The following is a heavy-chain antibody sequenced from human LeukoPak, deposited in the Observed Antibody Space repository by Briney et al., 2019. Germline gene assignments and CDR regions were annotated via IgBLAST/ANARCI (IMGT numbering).Heavy chain of an antibody. V-gene: IGHV4-39*01. CDR1: GGSISSSSYY. CDR3: ASQDGVEVIIPGWFDP. J-gene: IGHJ5*02. CDR2: IYYSGST. D-gene: IGHD3-3*01. Sequence: SETLSLTCTVSGGSISSSSYYWGWIRQPPGKGLEWIGSIYYSGSTYYNPSLKSRVTISVDTSKNQFSLKLSPVTAADTAVYYCASQDGVEVIIPGWFDPWGQGTLVTVSS.